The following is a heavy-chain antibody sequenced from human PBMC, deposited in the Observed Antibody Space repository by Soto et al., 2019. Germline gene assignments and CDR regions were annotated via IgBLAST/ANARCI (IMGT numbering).Heavy chain of an antibody. V-gene: IGHV1-8*01. Sequence: QVQLVQSGAEVKKPGASVKVSCKASGYTFTSYEINWVRQATGQGLEWMGWMNPNSGDTGYAQKCQGRVTMTRNTSISTAYMELSSLRSEDTAVYYCARGELLWFGELLRWGQGTRVTVSS. CDR1: GYTFTSYE. J-gene: IGHJ4*02. CDR3: ARGELLWFGELLR. CDR2: MNPNSGDT. D-gene: IGHD3-10*01.